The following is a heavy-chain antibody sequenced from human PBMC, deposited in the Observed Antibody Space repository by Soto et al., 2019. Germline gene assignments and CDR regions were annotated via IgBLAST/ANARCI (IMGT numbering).Heavy chain of an antibody. CDR2: VSYDGNNK. V-gene: IGHV3-30*18. CDR1: GFSFSSYG. Sequence: GGSLRLSCAASGFSFSSYGKHWVRQAPGKGLEWVAIVSYDGNNKYYADSVKGRFTISRDNSKNTLYLQMNSLRAEDTAVYYCAKAICGGDCYPVWYYGMDVWGQGTTVTVSS. CDR3: AKAICGGDCYPVWYYGMDV. D-gene: IGHD2-21*02. J-gene: IGHJ6*02.